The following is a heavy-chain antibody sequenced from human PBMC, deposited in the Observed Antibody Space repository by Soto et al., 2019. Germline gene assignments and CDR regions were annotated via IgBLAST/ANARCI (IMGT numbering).Heavy chain of an antibody. CDR2: ISSSGSTI. V-gene: IGHV3-11*01. CDR1: GFTFSDYY. J-gene: IGHJ6*02. CDR3: ARAPSSGRRYYYGMDV. D-gene: IGHD6-19*01. Sequence: GSLRLACSASGFTFSDYYMSWIRQAPGKGLEWVSYISSSGSTIYYADSVKGRFTISRDNAKNSLYLQMNSLRAEDTAVYYCARAPSSGRRYYYGMDVWGQGTKVTVYS.